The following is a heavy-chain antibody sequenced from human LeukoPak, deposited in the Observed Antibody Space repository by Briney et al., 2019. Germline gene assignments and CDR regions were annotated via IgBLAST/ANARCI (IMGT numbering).Heavy chain of an antibody. J-gene: IGHJ6*02. D-gene: IGHD4-17*01. CDR2: INAGNGNT. Sequence: ASVKVSCKASGYTFTSYAMHWVRQAPGQRLEWMGWINAGNGNTKYSQKFQGRVTMTTDTSTSTAYMELRSLRSDDTAVYYCARDEMTTVTTNYYYYGMDVWGRGTTVTVSS. CDR3: ARDEMTTVTTNYYYYGMDV. V-gene: IGHV1-3*01. CDR1: GYTFTSYA.